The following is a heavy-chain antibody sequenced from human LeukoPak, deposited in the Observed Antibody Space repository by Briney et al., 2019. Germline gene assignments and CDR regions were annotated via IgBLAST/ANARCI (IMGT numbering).Heavy chain of an antibody. J-gene: IGHJ5*02. CDR3: ARVVGYSSGWFDP. V-gene: IGHV4-59*08. D-gene: IGHD6-19*01. Sequence: PSETLSLTCTVSGGSISSYYWSWIRQPPGKGLEWIGYIYYSGSTYYKPSLKSRVTISVDTSKNQFSLKLSSVTAADTAVYYCARVVGYSSGWFDPWGQGTLVTVSS. CDR1: GGSISSYY. CDR2: IYYSGST.